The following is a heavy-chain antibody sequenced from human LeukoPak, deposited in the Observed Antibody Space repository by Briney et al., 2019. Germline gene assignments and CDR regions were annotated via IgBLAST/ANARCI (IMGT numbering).Heavy chain of an antibody. J-gene: IGHJ4*02. D-gene: IGHD3-22*01. CDR3: ARMDHYYDSSGESRAEHNFFDY. V-gene: IGHV3-74*01. Sequence: PGGSLRLSCAASGFTFSSYWMHWVRQAPGKGLVWVSRINSDGSSTSYADSVKGRFTISRDNAKNTLYLQMNSLRAEDTAVYYCARMDHYYDSSGESRAEHNFFDYWGQGTLVTVSS. CDR2: INSDGSST. CDR1: GFTFSSYW.